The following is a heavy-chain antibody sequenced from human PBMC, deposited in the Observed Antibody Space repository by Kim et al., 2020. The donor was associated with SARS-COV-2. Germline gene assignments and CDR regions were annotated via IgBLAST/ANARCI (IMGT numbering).Heavy chain of an antibody. V-gene: IGHV1-46*01. J-gene: IGHJ4*02. Sequence: GGRTYAQEFRGRVTVTRDTSTNTAYMELTRLTSEDTAIYYCAGETNSPDYWGQGTLVTVSS. D-gene: IGHD5-18*01. CDR3: AGETNSPDY. CDR2: GGR.